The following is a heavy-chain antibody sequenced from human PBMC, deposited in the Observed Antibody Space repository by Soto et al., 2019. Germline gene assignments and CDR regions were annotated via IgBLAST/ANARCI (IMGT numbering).Heavy chain of an antibody. J-gene: IGHJ6*02. CDR3: ARGVADYYDYGMDV. CDR2: IIPIFGTA. V-gene: IGHV1-69*12. D-gene: IGHD2-15*01. Sequence: QVQRVQSGAEVKKPGSSVKVSYKASGGTFSSYAMSWVRQAPGQGLEWMGGIIPIFGTANYAQKSQGRGTITADESTSTAYMELSSLRSEDTAVYYGARGVADYYDYGMDVWGQGTTVTVSS. CDR1: GGTFSSYA.